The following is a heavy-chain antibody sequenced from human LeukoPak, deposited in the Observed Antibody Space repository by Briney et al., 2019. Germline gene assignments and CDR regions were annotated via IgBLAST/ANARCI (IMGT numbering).Heavy chain of an antibody. V-gene: IGHV1-2*06. Sequence: ASVKVSCKASGYTFIGYYMHWVRQAPGQGLEWMGRINPNSGGTNYAQKLQGRVTMTTDTSTSTAYMELRSLRSDDTAVYYCARDRDIVLMVYATDFDYWGQGTLVTVSS. J-gene: IGHJ4*02. CDR1: GYTFIGYY. CDR2: INPNSGGT. CDR3: ARDRDIVLMVYATDFDY. D-gene: IGHD2-8*01.